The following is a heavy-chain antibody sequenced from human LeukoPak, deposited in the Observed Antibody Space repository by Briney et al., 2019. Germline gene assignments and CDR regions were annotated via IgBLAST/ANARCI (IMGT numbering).Heavy chain of an antibody. CDR1: GFAFGSFG. Sequence: GGSLRLSCAASGFAFGSFGMNWVRQAPGKGLHWISYIGHSSSPIYYADSLKGRFTISRDNAKNSLYLQMNSLRVEDTAVYYCARAAFGSGPDYWGQGTLVSVSS. V-gene: IGHV3-48*01. J-gene: IGHJ4*02. D-gene: IGHD2-15*01. CDR3: ARAAFGSGPDY. CDR2: IGHSSSPI.